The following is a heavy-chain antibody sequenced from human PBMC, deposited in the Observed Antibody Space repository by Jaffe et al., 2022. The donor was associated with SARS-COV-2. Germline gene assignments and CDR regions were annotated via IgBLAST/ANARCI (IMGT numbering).Heavy chain of an antibody. CDR3: AKVWNDFWSGFDY. CDR2: ISASGDNI. CDR1: GFTFSIYA. V-gene: IGHV3-23*01. D-gene: IGHD3-3*01. J-gene: IGHJ4*02. Sequence: EVLLLESGGGLVQPGGSLRLSCVASGFTFSIYAMSWVRQAPGKGLEWVSSISASGDNIYYAGSAKGRFTVSRDNSENTVYLQMNSLRAEDTAVYYCAKVWNDFWSGFDYWGQGTLVTVSS.